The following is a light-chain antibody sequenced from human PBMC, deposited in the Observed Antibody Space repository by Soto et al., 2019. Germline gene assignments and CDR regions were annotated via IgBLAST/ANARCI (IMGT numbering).Light chain of an antibody. Sequence: QSALTQAASVSGSPGQSITISCTGTNSDVGVYNFVSWYQQHPGKAPKLIIFEVFNRPSGVSSRFSGSKSGNTASLTISGLQADDEADYYCSSHSTSTSPWVLGGGTKLTVL. CDR1: NSDVGVYNF. CDR2: EVF. J-gene: IGLJ3*02. V-gene: IGLV2-14*01. CDR3: SSHSTSTSPWV.